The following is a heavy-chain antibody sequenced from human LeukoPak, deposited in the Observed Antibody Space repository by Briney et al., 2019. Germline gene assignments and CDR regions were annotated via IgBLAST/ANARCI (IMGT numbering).Heavy chain of an antibody. CDR3: ARQTAMGRSGDY. CDR1: GYSFTSYW. J-gene: IGHJ4*02. D-gene: IGHD5-18*01. V-gene: IGHV5-51*01. CDR2: IDPSDSET. Sequence: GESLKISCKASGYSFTSYWSGWVRQMPGKGLEWMGIIDPSDSETRYTPSFQGQVTISVDKSLTTADLQCNSLKASDTAMYYCARQTAMGRSGDYWGQGTLVTVSS.